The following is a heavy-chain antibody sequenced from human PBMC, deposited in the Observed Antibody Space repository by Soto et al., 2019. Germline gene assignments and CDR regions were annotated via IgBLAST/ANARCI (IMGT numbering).Heavy chain of an antibody. Sequence: SETLSLTCTVSGGSISSYYWSWIRQPAGKGLEWIGRIYTSGSTNYNPSLKSRFTMSVDTSKNQFSLKLSSVTAADTAVYYCARDCSGGSCYSGFDYWGQGTLVTVSS. CDR1: GGSISSYY. CDR3: ARDCSGGSCYSGFDY. CDR2: IYTSGST. D-gene: IGHD2-15*01. J-gene: IGHJ4*02. V-gene: IGHV4-4*07.